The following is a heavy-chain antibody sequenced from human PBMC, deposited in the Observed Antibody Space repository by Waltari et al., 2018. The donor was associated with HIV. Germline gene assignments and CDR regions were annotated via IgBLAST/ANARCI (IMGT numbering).Heavy chain of an antibody. CDR1: GYTFTYPY. CDR2: ITPFNGNT. V-gene: IGHV1-45*02. CDR3: ARSRDYGSGKDYDMDV. J-gene: IGHJ6*02. Sequence: QMQLVQSGAEVKKTGSSVKVSCKASGYTFTYPYPPWVRQAPGQALEWMGWITPFNGNTNYAQKFQDRVTITRDRSMSTAYMELSSLRFEDTAMYYCARSRDYGSGKDYDMDVWGQGTTVTVSS. D-gene: IGHD3-10*01.